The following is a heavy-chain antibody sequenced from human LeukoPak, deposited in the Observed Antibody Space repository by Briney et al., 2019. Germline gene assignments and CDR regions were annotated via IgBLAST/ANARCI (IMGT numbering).Heavy chain of an antibody. D-gene: IGHD3-3*01. J-gene: IGHJ4*02. CDR2: ISGSGGST. CDR1: GFTFSNAW. V-gene: IGHV3-23*01. Sequence: PGGSLRLSCAASGFTFSNAWMSWVRQAPGKGLEWVSAISGSGGSTYYADSVTGRFTISRDNSKNTLSLQMNSLSAEDTAVYYCAKDQRIVLRFLEWPSPPDYWGQGTLVTVSS. CDR3: AKDQRIVLRFLEWPSPPDY.